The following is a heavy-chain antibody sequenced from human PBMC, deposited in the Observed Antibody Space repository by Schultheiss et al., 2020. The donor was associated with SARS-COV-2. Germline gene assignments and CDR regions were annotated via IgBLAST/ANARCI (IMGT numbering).Heavy chain of an antibody. V-gene: IGHV4-61*02. CDR1: GASTSIVSYY. CDR2: IYSSGST. CDR3: ARCNNYYYYGMDV. Sequence: SQTLSLTCSVSGASTSIVSYYWAWVRQPAGKGLEWIGRIYSSGSTDYDPSLKSRVTISVDTSKNQFSLKLSSVTAADTAVYYCARCNNYYYYGMDVWGQGTTVTVSS. D-gene: IGHD2/OR15-2a*01. J-gene: IGHJ6*02.